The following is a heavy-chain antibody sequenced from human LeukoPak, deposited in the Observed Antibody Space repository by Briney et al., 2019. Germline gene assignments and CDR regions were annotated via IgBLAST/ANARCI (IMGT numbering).Heavy chain of an antibody. CDR3: ARAMRWTSGPVELGWFDR. J-gene: IGHJ5*02. Sequence: SETLSLACNFSGDSFSDYYWTWIRRPPGGGLEWIGHVYFRGTTKYNPSLKNRVSISVDTSKNQVYLTLSSVTPADTAVYYCARAMRWTSGPVELGWFDRWGQGTRVIVSS. CDR2: VYFRGTT. D-gene: IGHD1-1*01. CDR1: GDSFSDYY. V-gene: IGHV4-59*01.